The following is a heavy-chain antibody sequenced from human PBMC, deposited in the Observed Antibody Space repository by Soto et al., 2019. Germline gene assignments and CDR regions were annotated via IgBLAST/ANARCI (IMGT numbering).Heavy chain of an antibody. CDR2: ISYDGSNK. CDR1: GFTFSSYG. CDR3: AKDRCSSWYDGPCGWFDP. J-gene: IGHJ5*02. V-gene: IGHV3-30*18. D-gene: IGHD6-13*01. Sequence: QVQLVESGGGVVQPGRSLRLSCAASGFTFSSYGMHWVRQAPGKGLEWVAVISYDGSNKYYADSVKGRFTISRDNSKNTLYLQMNSLRAEDTAVYYCAKDRCSSWYDGPCGWFDPWGQGTLVTVSS.